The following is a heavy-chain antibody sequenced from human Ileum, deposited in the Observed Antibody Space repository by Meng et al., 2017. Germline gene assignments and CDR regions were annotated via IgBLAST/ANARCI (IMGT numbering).Heavy chain of an antibody. J-gene: IGHJ5*02. D-gene: IGHD3/OR15-3a*01. V-gene: IGHV4-31*03. CDR1: GGSISSGGYY. Sequence: QVPLQESRPGLVKPSPPLSLTCTVSGGSISSGGYYWGWIRQQPGKGLEWIGYIFYSGSTYYNSSLKSRINISVDTSKNQFSLKVSSVTAADTAVYYCARVRRGLGLRFDPWGQGTLVTVSS. CDR2: IFYSGST. CDR3: ARVRRGLGLRFDP.